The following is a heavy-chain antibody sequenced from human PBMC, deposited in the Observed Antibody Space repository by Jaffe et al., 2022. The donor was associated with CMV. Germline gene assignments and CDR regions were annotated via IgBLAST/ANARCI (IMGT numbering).Heavy chain of an antibody. J-gene: IGHJ5*02. V-gene: IGHV4-34*01. Sequence: QVQLQQWGAGLLKPSETLSLTCAVYGGSFSGYYWSWIRQPPGKGLEWIGEINHSGSTNYNPSLKSRVTISVDTSKNQFSLKLSSVTAADTAVYYCARGRRALGWFDPWGQGTLVTVSS. CDR3: ARGRRALGWFDP. D-gene: IGHD7-27*01. CDR1: GGSFSGYY. CDR2: INHSGST.